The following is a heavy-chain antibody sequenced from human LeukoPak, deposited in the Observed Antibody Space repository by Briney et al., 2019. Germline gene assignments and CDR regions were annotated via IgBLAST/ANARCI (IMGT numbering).Heavy chain of an antibody. Sequence: GGSLRLSCEASGFTFSTYAFHWVRQAPGKGLEWVSAIGDTTYYADSVEGRFTISRDNSKNTLYLQMNSLRAEDAAIYYCAKAFAFVGANFFDYWGQGTLVTVSS. V-gene: IGHV3-23*01. CDR2: IGDTT. D-gene: IGHD1-26*01. CDR3: AKAFAFVGANFFDY. J-gene: IGHJ4*02. CDR1: GFTFSTYA.